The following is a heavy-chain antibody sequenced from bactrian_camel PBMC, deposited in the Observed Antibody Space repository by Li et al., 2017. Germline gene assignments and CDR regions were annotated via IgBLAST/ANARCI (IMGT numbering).Heavy chain of an antibody. CDR3: ATDQAPGYGGRCLTLSRDEFYY. CDR2: VKRSAGKT. CDR1: GYTFNTY. V-gene: IGHV3S40*01. J-gene: IGHJ4*01. D-gene: IGHD6*01. Sequence: VQLVESGGGSALAGGSVRLSCAASGYTFNTYSWFRQAPGQEREGVVVVKRSAGKTYYTSSVKDRFTLSQDDANNTMYLQMNSLQPEDTTMYYCATDQAPGYGGRCLTLSRDEFYYWGRGTQVTVS.